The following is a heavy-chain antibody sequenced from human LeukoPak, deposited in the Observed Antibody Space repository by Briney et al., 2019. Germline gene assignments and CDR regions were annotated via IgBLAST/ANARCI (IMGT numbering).Heavy chain of an antibody. D-gene: IGHD2-2*01. V-gene: IGHV5-51*01. CDR2: IYPSDWDT. Sequence: GESLKISCKGSGYSFTRYWIGWVRQMPGKGLEWMGIIYPSDWDTRYSPSFRGQVVLSVDKSISTAYLQWSSLKASDTAMYYCARRGRYCSSTSCYAPYWGQGTLVTVSS. CDR1: GYSFTRYW. J-gene: IGHJ4*02. CDR3: ARRGRYCSSTSCYAPY.